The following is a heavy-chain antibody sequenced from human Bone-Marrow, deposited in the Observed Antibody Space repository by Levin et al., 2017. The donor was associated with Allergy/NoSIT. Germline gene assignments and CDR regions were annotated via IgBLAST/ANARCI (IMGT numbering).Heavy chain of an antibody. D-gene: IGHD2-21*02. CDR1: GFTLNNAW. J-gene: IGHJ6*02. CDR3: STVRYCSSGVCYARYYYYYGMDV. CDR2: FKGKTDGGTT. V-gene: IGHV3-15*07. Sequence: PGGSLRLSCAVSGFTLNNAWINWVRQAPGKGLDWVGRFKGKTDGGTTDYAAPVKGRFTISRDDSKNMLYLQMNSLKTEDTAVYYCSTVRYCSSGVCYARYYYYYGMDVWGQGTTVTVSS.